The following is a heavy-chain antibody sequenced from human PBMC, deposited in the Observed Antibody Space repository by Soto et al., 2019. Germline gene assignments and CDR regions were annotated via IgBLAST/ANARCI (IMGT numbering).Heavy chain of an antibody. Sequence: GGSLRLSCAASGFPFSSTDMTWVRQAPGKGLEWVSTIDGSGGTTYYADSMKGRFTISRDNSINTVFLQMNSLRADDTALYFCAKNSGWFNTWGQGXLVTVYS. V-gene: IGHV3-23*01. CDR1: GFPFSSTD. CDR2: IDGSGGTT. J-gene: IGHJ5*02. D-gene: IGHD3-10*01. CDR3: AKNSGWFNT.